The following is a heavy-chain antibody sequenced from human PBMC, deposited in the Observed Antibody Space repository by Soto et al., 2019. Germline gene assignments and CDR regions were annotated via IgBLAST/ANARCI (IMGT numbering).Heavy chain of an antibody. CDR2: INPHSGDT. V-gene: IGHV1-2*02. Sequence: QVQLVQSGAEVKKPGASVKVSYVASGYTFTDHYIHWVRQAPEQGLEWLRWINPHSGDTIYARKLQGRVTLTRDTSISTAYMELSRLRFDDTAVYYCARARMVNFYGMDVWGQGTTVTVSS. J-gene: IGHJ6*02. CDR1: GYTFTDHY. D-gene: IGHD2-21*01. CDR3: ARARMVNFYGMDV.